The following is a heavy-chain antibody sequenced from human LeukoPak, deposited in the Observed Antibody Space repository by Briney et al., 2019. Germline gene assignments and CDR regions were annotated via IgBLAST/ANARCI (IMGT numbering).Heavy chain of an antibody. D-gene: IGHD3-10*01. CDR1: GFTFSSYA. J-gene: IGHJ4*02. Sequence: GRSLRLSCAASGFTFSSYAMHWVRQAPGKGLEWVAVISYDGSNKYYADSVKGRFTISRDNSKNTLYLQMNSLRAEDTAVYYCARGRFGELLYIPRGLDYWGQGTLVTVSS. CDR2: ISYDGSNK. V-gene: IGHV3-30*04. CDR3: ARGRFGELLYIPRGLDY.